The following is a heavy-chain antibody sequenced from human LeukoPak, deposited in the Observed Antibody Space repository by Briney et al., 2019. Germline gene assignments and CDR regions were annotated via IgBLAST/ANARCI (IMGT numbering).Heavy chain of an antibody. J-gene: IGHJ4*02. CDR2: IWYDGSNK. CDR1: GFTLCSYG. Sequence: SGRSLRLSCAASGFTLCSYGMHWVRQAPGKGRKWVAVIWYDGSNKYYADSVKGRFTISRDNSKNPLFLQMNSLRAEDTGFYYCAEWRGCCGGSWNHYFDYWGRGTLVTVSS. CDR3: AEWRGCCGGSWNHYFDY. V-gene: IGHV3-33*06. D-gene: IGHD2-15*01.